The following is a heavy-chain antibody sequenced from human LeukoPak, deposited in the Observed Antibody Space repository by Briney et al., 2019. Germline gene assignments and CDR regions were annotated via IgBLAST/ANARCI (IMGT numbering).Heavy chain of an antibody. V-gene: IGHV3-11*06. CDR2: ISSSSSYT. CDR3: ARDRYCSGGSCYGWFDP. J-gene: IGHJ5*02. D-gene: IGHD2-15*01. Sequence: GGSLRLSCAASGFTFSDYYMSWSRQAPGKGLEWVSYISSSSSYTNYADSVKGRFTISRDNAKNSLYLQMNSLRAEDTAVYHCARDRYCSGGSCYGWFDPWGQGTLVTVSS. CDR1: GFTFSDYY.